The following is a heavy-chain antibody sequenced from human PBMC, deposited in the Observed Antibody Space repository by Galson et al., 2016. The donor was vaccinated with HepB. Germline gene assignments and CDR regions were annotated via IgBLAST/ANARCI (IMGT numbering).Heavy chain of an antibody. CDR3: ARDRAYYDFWSGVNWFDP. J-gene: IGHJ5*02. CDR2: ISRSSGYI. D-gene: IGHD3-3*01. CDR1: GFSFFNYN. Sequence: SLRLSCAASGFSFFNYNMNWVRQAPGKGLEWVSSISRSSGYIYYADSVKGRFTISRDNARNTLYLRMNSLRVEDTAVYYCARDRAYYDFWSGVNWFDPWGQGTLVTVSS. V-gene: IGHV3-21*01.